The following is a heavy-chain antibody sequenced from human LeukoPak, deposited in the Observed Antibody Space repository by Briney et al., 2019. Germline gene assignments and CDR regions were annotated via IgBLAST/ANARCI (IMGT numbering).Heavy chain of an antibody. D-gene: IGHD2-15*01. CDR1: GSTFSSQE. CDR2: IPTSGSTT. V-gene: IGHV3-48*03. J-gene: IGHJ6*02. CDR3: ARDCSGGSCYYYYYGMDV. Sequence: SLIPSSPASGSTFSSQEMNRFRQDPAKGLKRPPSIPTSGSTTYYPDTVKGLSTSSIDNAKNSLYLQMNSLRAEDTAVYYCARDCSGGSCYYYYYGMDVWGQGTTVTVSS.